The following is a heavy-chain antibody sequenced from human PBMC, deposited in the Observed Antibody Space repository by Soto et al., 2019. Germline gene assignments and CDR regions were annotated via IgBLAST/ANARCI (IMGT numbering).Heavy chain of an antibody. D-gene: IGHD2-15*01. CDR3: AKGFDIVVVVAAIDY. V-gene: IGHV3-30*18. CDR2: ISYDGSNK. J-gene: IGHJ4*02. Sequence: PGGSLRLSCAASGFTFSSYGMHWVRQAPGKGLEWVAVISYDGSNKYYADSVKGRFTISRDNSKNTLYLQMNSLRAGDTAVYYCAKGFDIVVVVAAIDYWGQGTLVTVSS. CDR1: GFTFSSYG.